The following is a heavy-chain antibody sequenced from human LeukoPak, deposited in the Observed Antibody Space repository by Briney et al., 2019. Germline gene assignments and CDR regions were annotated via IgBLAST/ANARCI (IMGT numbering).Heavy chain of an antibody. J-gene: IGHJ4*02. CDR1: GFTFSNYG. D-gene: IGHD6-13*01. CDR2: IWYDGSNQ. CDR3: AKDRSSSWTWTIDY. V-gene: IGHV3-33*06. Sequence: GRSLRLSCVASGFTFSNYGMHWVRQAPGKGLEWVAVIWYDGSNQYYADSVKGRFTISRDNSKNTLYLQMNSLRAEDTAVYYCAKDRSSSWTWTIDYWGQGTLVTVSS.